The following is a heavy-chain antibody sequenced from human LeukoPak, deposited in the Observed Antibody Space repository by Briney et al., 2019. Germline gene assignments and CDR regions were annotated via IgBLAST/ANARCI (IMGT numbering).Heavy chain of an antibody. D-gene: IGHD3-22*01. Sequence: ASVKVSCKASGYTFTSHGISWVRQAPGQGLEWMGWISAYNGNTNYAQKLQGRVTMTTDTSTSTDYMELRSLRSDDTAVYYCARGGGYDSSGYPQNYWGQGTLVTVSS. CDR2: ISAYNGNT. V-gene: IGHV1-18*01. J-gene: IGHJ4*02. CDR3: ARGGGYDSSGYPQNY. CDR1: GYTFTSHG.